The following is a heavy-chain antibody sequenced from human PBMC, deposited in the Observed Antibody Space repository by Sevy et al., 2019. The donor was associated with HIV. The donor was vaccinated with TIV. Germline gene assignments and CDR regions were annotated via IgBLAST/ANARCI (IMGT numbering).Heavy chain of an antibody. Sequence: SETLSLTCTVSGGSISSYYWSWIRQPPGKGLEWIGYIYYSGSTNYNPSLKSRVTISVDTSKNQFSLKLSSVTAADTAVYYCARDRLVVTATTSYYYYYGMDVWGQGTTVTVSS. CDR2: IYYSGST. V-gene: IGHV4-59*13. CDR3: ARDRLVVTATTSYYYYYGMDV. J-gene: IGHJ6*02. D-gene: IGHD3-22*01. CDR1: GGSISSYY.